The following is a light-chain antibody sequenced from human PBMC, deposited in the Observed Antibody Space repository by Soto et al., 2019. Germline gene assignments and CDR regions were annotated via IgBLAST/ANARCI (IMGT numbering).Light chain of an antibody. J-gene: IGKJ4*01. Sequence: IQLTQSPSSLSASVGDRVTITCRASQGLSSYLAWYQQKPGKAPKLLIYKASSLESGVPSRFSGSGSGTEFTLTISSLQPDDFATYYCQQYNSYGTFGGGTKVDIK. CDR3: QQYNSYGT. V-gene: IGKV1-5*03. CDR1: QGLSSY. CDR2: KAS.